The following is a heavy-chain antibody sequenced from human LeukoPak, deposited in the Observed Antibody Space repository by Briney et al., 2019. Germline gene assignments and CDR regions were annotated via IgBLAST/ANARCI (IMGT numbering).Heavy chain of an antibody. D-gene: IGHD5-12*01. Sequence: GGSLRLSCAASGFTFSGSAMHWVRQASGKGLEWVGRIRTKAHSYATEYAASVRGRFTISRDDSKNTAYLQMNSLKTEDSAVYYCTEMATQFYRVDYWGQGTLVTVSS. V-gene: IGHV3-73*01. CDR2: IRTKAHSYAT. J-gene: IGHJ4*02. CDR3: TEMATQFYRVDY. CDR1: GFTFSGSA.